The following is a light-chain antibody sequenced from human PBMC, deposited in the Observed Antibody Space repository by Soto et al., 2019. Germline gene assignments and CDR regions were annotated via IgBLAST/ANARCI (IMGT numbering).Light chain of an antibody. CDR3: QQDSNLPWT. Sequence: EVVMTQSPATLSLSPGERATLSCRASQSVSSSYLSWYQQKPGQAPRLLIYGASTRATGIPARFSGSGSETDFTLTISSLQPEDFAVYYCQQDSNLPWTFGQGTKVEV. CDR1: QSVSSSY. J-gene: IGKJ1*01. V-gene: IGKV3D-7*01. CDR2: GAS.